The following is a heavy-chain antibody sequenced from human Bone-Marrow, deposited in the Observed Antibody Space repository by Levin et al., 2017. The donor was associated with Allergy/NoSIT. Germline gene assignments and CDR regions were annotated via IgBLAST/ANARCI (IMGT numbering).Heavy chain of an antibody. J-gene: IGHJ3*01. V-gene: IGHV3-48*01. CDR2: ISSTGTII. CDR1: GFTFSISS. Sequence: GGSLRLSCEASGFTFSISSMNWVRQAPGKGLEWISYISSTGTIIYYADSVKGRVTISRDNAKNSVYLQMSSLRVEDTAVYYCAKVKEEAAVIDEFDVWGQGILVTVSS. CDR3: AKVKEEAAVIDEFDV.